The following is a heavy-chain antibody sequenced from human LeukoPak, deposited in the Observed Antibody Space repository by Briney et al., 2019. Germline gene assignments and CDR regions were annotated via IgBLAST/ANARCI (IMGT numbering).Heavy chain of an antibody. V-gene: IGHV3-48*01. CDR2: ISSSSTI. J-gene: IGHJ3*02. CDR1: GFTFSSYS. CDR3: ARWHAHDAFDI. D-gene: IGHD2-2*01. Sequence: PGGSLRLSCAASGFTFSSYSMNWVRQAPGKGLEWVSYISSSSTIYYADSVKGRFTISRDNAKNSLYLQMNSLRAEDTAVYYCARWHAHDAFDIWGQGTMVTVSS.